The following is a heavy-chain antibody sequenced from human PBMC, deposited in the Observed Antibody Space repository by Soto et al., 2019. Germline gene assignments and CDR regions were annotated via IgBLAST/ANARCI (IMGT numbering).Heavy chain of an antibody. CDR2: IYYSGST. J-gene: IGHJ3*02. CDR1: GGSISSYY. Sequence: SETLSLTCTVSGGSISSYYWSWILQPPGKRLEWIGYIYYSGSTNYNPSLKSRVTISVDTSKNQFSLKLSSVTAADTAVYYCARYEYSGYDYEDAFDIWGQGTMVTVSS. CDR3: ARYEYSGYDYEDAFDI. D-gene: IGHD5-12*01. V-gene: IGHV4-59*08.